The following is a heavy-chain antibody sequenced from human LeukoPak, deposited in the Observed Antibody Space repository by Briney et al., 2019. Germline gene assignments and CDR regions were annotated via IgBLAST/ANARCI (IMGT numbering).Heavy chain of an antibody. CDR1: GYTFTSYD. V-gene: IGHV1-8*01. J-gene: IGHJ4*02. D-gene: IGHD4-17*01. Sequence: AASVKVSCKASGYTFTSYDINWLRQATGQGLEWMGWMNPNSGNTGYAQKFQGRVTMTRNTSISTAYMELSSLRSEDTAVYYCARGPYYGDYIDYWGQGTLVTVSS. CDR2: MNPNSGNT. CDR3: ARGPYYGDYIDY.